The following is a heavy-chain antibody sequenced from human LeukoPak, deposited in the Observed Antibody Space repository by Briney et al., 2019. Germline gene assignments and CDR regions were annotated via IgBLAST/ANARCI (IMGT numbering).Heavy chain of an antibody. CDR2: IFYTGST. Sequence: KPSETLSLTCTVSGGSLNNYYWSWIRQPPGKGLECIGYIFYTGSTNYNPSLKSRVTISVDTSKNQFSLKLSSVTAADTAVYYCARITTVTIDYWGQGTLVTVSS. CDR1: GGSLNNYY. V-gene: IGHV4-59*12. CDR3: ARITTVTIDY. D-gene: IGHD4-17*01. J-gene: IGHJ4*02.